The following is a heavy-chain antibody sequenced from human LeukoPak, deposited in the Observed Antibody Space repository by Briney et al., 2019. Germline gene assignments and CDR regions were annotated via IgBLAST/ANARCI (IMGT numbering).Heavy chain of an antibody. CDR3: AAVPGSSGWH. CDR2: IVVGSGNT. V-gene: IGHV1-58*02. D-gene: IGHD6-19*01. Sequence: GASVKVSCKASGGTFSSYAISWVRQAPGQGLEWMGGIVVGSGNTNYAQKFQERVTITRDMSTSTAYMELSSLRSEDTAVYYCAAVPGSSGWHWGQGTLVTVSS. J-gene: IGHJ4*02. CDR1: GGTFSSYA.